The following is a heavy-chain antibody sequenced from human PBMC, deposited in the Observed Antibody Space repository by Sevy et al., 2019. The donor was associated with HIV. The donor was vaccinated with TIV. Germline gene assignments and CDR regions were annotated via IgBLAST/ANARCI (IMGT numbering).Heavy chain of an antibody. CDR3: AKVLHIVVVPAAIDSYYGMDV. Sequence: GGSLRLSCAASGFTFSTYGMHWVRQAPGKGLEWVAFIRFDGSIKYYTDSVKGRLTISRDNSKNTLYLQMNRLRAEDTAVYFCAKVLHIVVVPAAIDSYYGMDVWGQGTTVTVSS. D-gene: IGHD2-2*01. CDR1: GFTFSTYG. J-gene: IGHJ6*02. V-gene: IGHV3-30*02. CDR2: IRFDGSIK.